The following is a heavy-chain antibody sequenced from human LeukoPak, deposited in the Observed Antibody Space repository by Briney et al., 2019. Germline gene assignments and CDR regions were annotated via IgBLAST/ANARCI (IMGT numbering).Heavy chain of an antibody. CDR3: ARARARRGTMIVADFDY. Sequence: SETLSLTCTVSGGSISSYYWSWLRQPPGKGLEWIGYIYYSGSTNYNPSLKSRDTISVDTYKNQFSLKLSSVTAADTAVYYCARARARRGTMIVADFDYWGQGTLVTVSS. CDR2: IYYSGST. J-gene: IGHJ4*02. V-gene: IGHV4-59*01. CDR1: GGSISSYY. D-gene: IGHD3-22*01.